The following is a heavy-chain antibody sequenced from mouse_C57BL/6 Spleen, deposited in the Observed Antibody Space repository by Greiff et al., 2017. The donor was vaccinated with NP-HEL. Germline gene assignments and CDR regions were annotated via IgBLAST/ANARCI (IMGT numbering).Heavy chain of an antibody. D-gene: IGHD1-1*01. CDR1: GYSITSGYY. CDR3: ARATVVARDWYFDV. J-gene: IGHJ1*03. CDR2: ISYDGSN. Sequence: EVQLQESGPGLVKPSQSLSLTCSVTGYSITSGYYWNWIRQFPGNKLEWMGYISYDGSNNYNPSLKNRISITRDTSKNQFFLKLNSVTTEDTATYYCARATVVARDWYFDVWGTGTTVTVSS. V-gene: IGHV3-6*01.